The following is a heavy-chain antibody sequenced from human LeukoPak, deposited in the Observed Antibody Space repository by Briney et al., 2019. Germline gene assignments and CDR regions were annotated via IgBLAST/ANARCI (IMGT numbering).Heavy chain of an antibody. J-gene: IGHJ5*02. Sequence: GASVKVSCKASGGTFSSYAISWVRQAPGQGLEWMGGIIPIFGTANYAQKFQGRVTITRDTSASTAYMELSSLRSEDTAVYYCARFYYGSGTLAPWGQGTLVTVSS. D-gene: IGHD3-10*01. V-gene: IGHV1-69*05. CDR1: GGTFSSYA. CDR2: IIPIFGTA. CDR3: ARFYYGSGTLAP.